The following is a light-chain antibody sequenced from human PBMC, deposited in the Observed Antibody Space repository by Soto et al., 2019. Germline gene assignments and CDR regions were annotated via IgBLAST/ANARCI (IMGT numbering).Light chain of an antibody. CDR2: DVS. CDR3: SSFTSSVTYV. Sequence: SVLTQPASVSGSPGQSITISCTGTSSDVGGHNSVSWYRQDPGKAPKLMIYDVSNRPSGVSDRFSGSKSGKTASLTISGLQIEDEADYYCSSFTSSVTYVFGTGTKVAVL. CDR1: SSDVGGHNS. J-gene: IGLJ1*01. V-gene: IGLV2-14*01.